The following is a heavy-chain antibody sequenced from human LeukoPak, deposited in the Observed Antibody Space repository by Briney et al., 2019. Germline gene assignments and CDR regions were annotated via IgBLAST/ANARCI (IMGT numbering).Heavy chain of an antibody. CDR3: ARRTMVATVDY. CDR1: GYSIGSGYY. V-gene: IGHV4-38-2*01. Sequence: SETLSLTXAVSGYSIGSGYYWGWIRKPPGKGLEWIGSIYHSGTTYYNPSLKSRVTISVDTSKNQFSLKLSSVTAADTAVYYCARRTMVATVDYWGQGTLVTVSS. CDR2: IYHSGTT. J-gene: IGHJ4*02. D-gene: IGHD5-12*01.